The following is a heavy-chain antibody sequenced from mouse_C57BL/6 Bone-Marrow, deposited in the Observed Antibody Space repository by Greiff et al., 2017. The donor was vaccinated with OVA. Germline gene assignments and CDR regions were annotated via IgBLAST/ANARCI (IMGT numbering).Heavy chain of an antibody. CDR1: GYTFTSYW. Sequence: QVQLQQPGAELVMPGASVKLSRKASGYTFTSYWMHWVKQRPGQGPEWIGEIDPSDSYTNHTQKFKGKSTFTVDKSTSTAYMQLSSLTSEDSAVYYCARRYTPYYFDYWGQGTTLTVSS. V-gene: IGHV1-69*01. J-gene: IGHJ2*01. D-gene: IGHD2-12*01. CDR3: ARRYTPYYFDY. CDR2: IDPSDSYT.